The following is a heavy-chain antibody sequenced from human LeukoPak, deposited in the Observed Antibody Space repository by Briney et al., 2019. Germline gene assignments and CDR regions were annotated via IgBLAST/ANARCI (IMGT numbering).Heavy chain of an antibody. CDR3: ATIAMAGPFDY. CDR2: IRYDGNIQ. J-gene: IGHJ4*02. Sequence: GGSLRLSCAVAGLPFGSYAMHWVRQAPGKGLEWVAFIRYDGNIQYYADSVKGRFTISRDNSKDTLYLQMSSLRAEDTAVYYCATIAMAGPFDYWGQGTLVTVSS. CDR1: GLPFGSYA. V-gene: IGHV3-30*02. D-gene: IGHD6-19*01.